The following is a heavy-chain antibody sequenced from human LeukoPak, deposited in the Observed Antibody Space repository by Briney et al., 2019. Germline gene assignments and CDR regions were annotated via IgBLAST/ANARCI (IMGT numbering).Heavy chain of an antibody. CDR1: GYTFTSYY. V-gene: IGHV1-46*01. D-gene: IGHD3-22*01. J-gene: IGHJ4*02. Sequence: ASVKVSCKASGYTFTSYYMHWVRQAPGQGLEWMGIINPSGGSTSYAQKFQGRVTMTRDTSTSTVYMELSSLRSEDTAVYYCARDWGDSSGYYYGSRFDYWGQGTLVTVSS. CDR2: INPSGGST. CDR3: ARDWGDSSGYYYGSRFDY.